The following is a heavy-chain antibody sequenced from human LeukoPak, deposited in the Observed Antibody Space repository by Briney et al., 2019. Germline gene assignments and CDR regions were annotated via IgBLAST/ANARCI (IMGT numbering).Heavy chain of an antibody. Sequence: GGSLRPSCVASGLPIADFAMHWVRQAPGKGLEWVSLISGDGVSTFYADSVKGRFSISRDNSKNSLSLEMNSLRTEDTAMYYCARESGKFDYWGQGTLVAVSS. CDR3: ARESGKFDY. V-gene: IGHV3-43*02. CDR1: GLPIADFA. J-gene: IGHJ4*02. CDR2: ISGDGVST.